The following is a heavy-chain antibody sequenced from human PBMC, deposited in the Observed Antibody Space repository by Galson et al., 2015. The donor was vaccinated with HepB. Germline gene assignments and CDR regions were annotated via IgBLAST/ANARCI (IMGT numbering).Heavy chain of an antibody. V-gene: IGHV3-9*01. D-gene: IGHD5-12*01. CDR3: AKGPVATISGLFDY. CDR1: GFTFDDYA. J-gene: IGHJ4*02. CDR2: ISWNSGSI. Sequence: SLRLSCAASGFTFDDYAMHWVRQAPGKGLEWVSGISWNSGSIGYADSVKGRFTISRDNAKNSLYLQMNSLRAEDTALYYCAKGPVATISGLFDYWGQGTLVTVSS.